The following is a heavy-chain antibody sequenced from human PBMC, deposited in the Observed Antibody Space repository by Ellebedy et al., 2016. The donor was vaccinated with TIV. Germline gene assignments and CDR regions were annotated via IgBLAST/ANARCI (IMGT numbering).Heavy chain of an antibody. D-gene: IGHD3-22*01. CDR1: GFTFDDYA. V-gene: IGHV3-9*01. J-gene: IGHJ4*02. CDR2: ISWNSGSI. Sequence: PGGSLRLSCAASGFTFDDYAMHWVRQAPGKGLEWVSGISWNSGSIGYADSVKGRFTISRDNAKNSLYLQMNSLRAEDTALYYCVYYDSKGYFDYWGQGTLVTVSS. CDR3: VYYDSKGYFDY.